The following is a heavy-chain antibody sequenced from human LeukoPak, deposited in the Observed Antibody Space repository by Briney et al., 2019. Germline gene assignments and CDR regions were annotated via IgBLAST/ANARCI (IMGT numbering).Heavy chain of an antibody. J-gene: IGHJ3*02. CDR3: AKGYSNYGYKVNAFDI. CDR2: ISWNSGNI. CDR1: GFTLDDYA. V-gene: IGHV3-9*01. D-gene: IGHD5-18*01. Sequence: GGSLRLSCAASGFTLDDYAMHWVRQVPGKGLEWVSGISWNSGNIGYADSVKGRFTISRDNAKNSLYLQMNSLRAEDTALYYCAKGYSNYGYKVNAFDIWGQGTMVTVSS.